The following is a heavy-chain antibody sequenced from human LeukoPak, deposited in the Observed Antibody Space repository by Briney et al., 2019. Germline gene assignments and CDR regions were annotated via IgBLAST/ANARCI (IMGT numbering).Heavy chain of an antibody. CDR1: GFTFNNYE. CDR2: ISSSGSTI. J-gene: IGHJ4*02. Sequence: GGSLRLSCAASGFTFNNYETHWVRQAPGKGLEWVSYISSSGSTIYYADSVKGRFTISRDNAKNSLYLQMNSLRAEDTALYYCARDSTGYGYEEWNWGQGTLVTVSS. V-gene: IGHV3-48*03. CDR3: ARDSTGYGYEEWN. D-gene: IGHD5-18*01.